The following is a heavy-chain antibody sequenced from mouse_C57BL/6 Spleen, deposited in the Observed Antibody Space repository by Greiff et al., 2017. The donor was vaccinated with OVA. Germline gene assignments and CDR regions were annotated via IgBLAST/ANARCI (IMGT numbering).Heavy chain of an antibody. J-gene: IGHJ1*03. CDR3: ARDYSNYRWYFDV. CDR2: IYPGSGNT. CDR1: GYTFTDYY. Sequence: VQLQQSGAELVRPGASVKLSCKASGYTFTDYYINWVKQRPGQGLEWIARIYPGSGNTYYNEKFKGKATLTAEKSSSTAYMQLSSLTSEDSAVYFCARDYSNYRWYFDVWGTGTTVTVSS. D-gene: IGHD2-5*01. V-gene: IGHV1-76*01.